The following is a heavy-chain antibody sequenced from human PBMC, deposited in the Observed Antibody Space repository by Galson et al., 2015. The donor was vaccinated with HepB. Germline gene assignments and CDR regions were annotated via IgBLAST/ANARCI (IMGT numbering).Heavy chain of an antibody. J-gene: IGHJ3*02. CDR1: GFTFSSYS. CDR3: ARDRGMRVEQWLVGRDAFDI. V-gene: IGHV3-48*01. Sequence: SLRLSCAASGFTFSSYSMNWVRQAPGKGLEWVSYISSSSSTIYYADSVKGRLTISRDNAKNSLYLQMNSLRAEDTAVYYCARDRGMRVEQWLVGRDAFDIWGQGTMVTVSS. CDR2: ISSSSSTI. D-gene: IGHD6-19*01.